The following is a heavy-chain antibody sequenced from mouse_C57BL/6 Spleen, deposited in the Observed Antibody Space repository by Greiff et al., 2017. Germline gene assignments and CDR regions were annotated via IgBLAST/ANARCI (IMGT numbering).Heavy chain of an antibody. CDR1: GFTFSSYA. Sequence: EVQLVESGGGLVKPGGSLKLSCAASGFTFSSYAMPWVRQTPEKRLEWVATISDGGSYTSYPDNVKGRFTISRTNAKNNLYLQMSHLKSEDTAMYYCASIGGAYWYFDVWGTGTTVTVSS. CDR2: ISDGGSYT. J-gene: IGHJ1*03. CDR3: ASIGGAYWYFDV. V-gene: IGHV5-4*01.